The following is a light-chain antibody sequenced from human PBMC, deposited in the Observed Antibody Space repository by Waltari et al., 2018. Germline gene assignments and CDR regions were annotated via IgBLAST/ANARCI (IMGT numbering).Light chain of an antibody. J-gene: IGKJ2*01. Sequence: EIVMTQSPDTLSVSPGERATLPCRASQRVTTNLAWYQQKPGQAPRLLLYGASTRATGIPARFSGSGSGTDFTLTISSLQSEDFAVYYCQQYFDWPMYTFAQGTKLEIK. CDR3: QQYFDWPMYT. CDR1: QRVTTN. CDR2: GAS. V-gene: IGKV3-15*01.